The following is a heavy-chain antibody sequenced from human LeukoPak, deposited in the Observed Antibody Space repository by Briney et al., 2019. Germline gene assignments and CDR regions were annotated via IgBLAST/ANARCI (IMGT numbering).Heavy chain of an antibody. J-gene: IGHJ5*02. CDR3: ARGAGNWFDP. D-gene: IGHD6-19*01. V-gene: IGHV3-64*01. CDR1: GFTFSSYA. CDR2: ISSNGGST. Sequence: PGGSLRLACAASGFTFSSYAMHWVRQAPGKGLKYVSAISSNGGSTYYANSVKGRFTISRDNSKNTLYLQMGSLRAEDMAVYYCARGAGNWFDPWGQGTLVTVSS.